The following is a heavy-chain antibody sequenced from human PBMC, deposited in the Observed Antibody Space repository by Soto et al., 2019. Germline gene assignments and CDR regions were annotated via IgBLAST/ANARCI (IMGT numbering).Heavy chain of an antibody. Sequence: SETLSLTCTVSGASVSSATHYWSWIRQPPGKGLEWIGEIHHSGSTNYNPSLKSRVTFSIDTSKRQFSLKVRSVTAADTAVYYCARGKRGSSWYRGEEKYYYYGMDVWGQGTPVTVSS. D-gene: IGHD6-13*01. CDR1: GASVSSATHY. J-gene: IGHJ6*02. CDR2: IHHSGST. V-gene: IGHV4-34*01. CDR3: ARGKRGSSWYRGEEKYYYYGMDV.